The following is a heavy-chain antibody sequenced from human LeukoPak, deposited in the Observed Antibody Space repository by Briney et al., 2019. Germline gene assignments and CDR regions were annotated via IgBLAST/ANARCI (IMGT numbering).Heavy chain of an antibody. J-gene: IGHJ6*02. CDR1: GGTFSSYA. CDR2: IIPILGIA. Sequence: ASVEVSCKASGGTFSSYAISWVRQAPGQGLEWMGRIIPILGIANYAQKFQGRVTITADKSTSTAYTELSSLRSEDTAVYYCARDVGIGYYDSSGYYGMDVWGQGTTVTVSS. CDR3: ARDVGIGYYDSSGYYGMDV. D-gene: IGHD3-22*01. V-gene: IGHV1-69*04.